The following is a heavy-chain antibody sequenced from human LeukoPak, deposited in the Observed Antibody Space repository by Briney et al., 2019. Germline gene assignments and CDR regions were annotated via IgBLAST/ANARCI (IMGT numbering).Heavy chain of an antibody. D-gene: IGHD1-14*01. CDR1: GGSITSSRYC. CDR3: ARHDGSNNLDY. Sequence: PSEPVSLTRTVSGGSITSSRYCWGWIRQPPGKGLEWIGSIYYSGNTYYKPSLKSRVTISVDTSKNQFSLKLSSVTAADTAVYYCARHDGSNNLDYWGQGTLVTVST. V-gene: IGHV4-39*01. J-gene: IGHJ4*02. CDR2: IYYSGNT.